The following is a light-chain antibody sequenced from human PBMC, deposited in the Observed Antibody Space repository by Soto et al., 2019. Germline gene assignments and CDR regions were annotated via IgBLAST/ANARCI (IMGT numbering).Light chain of an antibody. V-gene: IGKV3-20*01. CDR2: GTS. J-gene: IGKJ5*01. CDR3: RQYGRSPIT. CDR1: QSVSISY. Sequence: EVVLTQSPGTLSLYPGERATLSCIASQSVSISYLAWYQQKPGQAPRLLIYGTSSSATGIPDRFSGSRYATDVTLTISRLEAEDSAVYYCRQYGRSPITFGQGKRLEI.